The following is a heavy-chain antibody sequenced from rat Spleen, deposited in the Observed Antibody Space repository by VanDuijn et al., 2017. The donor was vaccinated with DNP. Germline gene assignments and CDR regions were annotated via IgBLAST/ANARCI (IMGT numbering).Heavy chain of an antibody. CDR1: GYSITSSYR. J-gene: IGHJ2*01. V-gene: IGHV3-3*01. CDR2: INSAGST. Sequence: EVQLQESGPGLVKPSQSLSLTCSVTGYSITSSYRWNWIRKFPGNKLEWMGYINSAGSTNYNPSLKSRISITRDTSKNQFLLQLNSVNTEGTATYYCARWTYYFDYWGQGVMVTVSS. CDR3: ARWTYYFDY.